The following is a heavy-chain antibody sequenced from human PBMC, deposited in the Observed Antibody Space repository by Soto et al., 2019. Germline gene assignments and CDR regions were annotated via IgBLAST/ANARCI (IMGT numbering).Heavy chain of an antibody. D-gene: IGHD1-26*01. CDR1: GYNFSNFW. J-gene: IGHJ4*02. CDR3: ARHVGSNYIDF. V-gene: IGHV5-51*01. CDR2: IYPGDSDT. Sequence: PGDSLKISCQGSGYNFSNFWFAWVRQMPGKGLEWMVFIYPGDSDTRYNPSFQGQVTIAADKSVNTAYLQWSSLEASDTAIYYCARHVGSNYIDFWGQGTLVTVSS.